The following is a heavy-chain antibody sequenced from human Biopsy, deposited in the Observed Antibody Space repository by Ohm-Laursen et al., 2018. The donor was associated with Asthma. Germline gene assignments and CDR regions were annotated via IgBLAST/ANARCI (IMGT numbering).Heavy chain of an antibody. CDR1: GSTFNIAG. V-gene: IGHV1-18*01. CDR3: ARAVDYSHYYGIDV. J-gene: IGHJ6*02. Sequence: SVNVSRQTSGSTFNIAGITSARQAPGQGLEWMGWISVYNGNTKVAQKLQDRVTMITDTSTSTAYMELRSLRSDDTAVYFCARAVDYSHYYGIDVWGQGPTVTVS. CDR2: ISVYNGNT. D-gene: IGHD3-10*01.